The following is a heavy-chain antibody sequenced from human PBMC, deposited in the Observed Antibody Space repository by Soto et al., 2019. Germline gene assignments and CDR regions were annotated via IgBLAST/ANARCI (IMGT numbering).Heavy chain of an antibody. CDR3: VSTSEWSVLDN. D-gene: IGHD3-3*01. V-gene: IGHV4-39*01. Sequence: QLQLQESGPGLVKPSETLSLKCTVSGGSISSSSYYWGWIRQPPGKGLEWIGNIYYSGYSGTTYYNPALKSRLTISVGTSNNQFSLKLSSVTAADTAVYFCVSTSEWSVLDNWGQGTLVIVSS. J-gene: IGHJ4*02. CDR1: GGSISSSSYY. CDR2: IYYSGYSGTT.